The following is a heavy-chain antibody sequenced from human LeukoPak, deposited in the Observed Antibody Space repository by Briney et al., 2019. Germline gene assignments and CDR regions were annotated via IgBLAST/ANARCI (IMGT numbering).Heavy chain of an antibody. CDR2: ISGNGGGT. V-gene: IGHV3-23*01. D-gene: IGHD6-13*01. Sequence: GGSLRLSCAASGFTFNNYAMSWVRQAPGKGLEWVSGISGNGGGTYYADSVKGRFTISRDNSKNTLYLQMNSLRAEDTAVYYCAKSFGYSRSWFDYWGQGTLVTVSS. J-gene: IGHJ4*02. CDR3: AKSFGYSRSWFDY. CDR1: GFTFNNYA.